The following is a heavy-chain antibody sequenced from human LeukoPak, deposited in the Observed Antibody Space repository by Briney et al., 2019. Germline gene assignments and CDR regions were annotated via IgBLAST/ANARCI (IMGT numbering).Heavy chain of an antibody. CDR3: AKDMWSRRGYSFGGFDY. CDR2: ISGSGGST. Sequence: GGSLRLSCAASGFTFSSYAMSWVRQAPGKGLEWVSGISGSGGSTYYADSVKGRFTISRDNSKNTLYLQMKSLRAEDAAVYYCAKDMWSRRGYSFGGFDYWGQGTLLTVSS. J-gene: IGHJ4*02. D-gene: IGHD5-18*01. V-gene: IGHV3-23*01. CDR1: GFTFSSYA.